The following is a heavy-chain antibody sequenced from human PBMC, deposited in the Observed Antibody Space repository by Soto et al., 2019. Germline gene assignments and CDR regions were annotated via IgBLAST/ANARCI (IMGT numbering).Heavy chain of an antibody. V-gene: IGHV1-69*13. CDR3: AREFYYDRSYYFDY. CDR1: GYSFTGNS. J-gene: IGHJ4*02. Sequence: SVKVSCKASGYSFTGNSMHWVRQAPGQGLEWMGGIIPIFGTANYAQKFQGRVTITADESTSTAYMELSSLRSEDTAVYYCAREFYYDRSYYFDYWGQGTLVTVSS. D-gene: IGHD3-22*01. CDR2: IIPIFGTA.